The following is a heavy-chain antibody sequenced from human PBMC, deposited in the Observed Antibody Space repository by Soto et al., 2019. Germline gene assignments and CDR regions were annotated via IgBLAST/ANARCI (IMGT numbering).Heavy chain of an antibody. D-gene: IGHD5-12*01. CDR1: GGSVSSGSHY. CDR3: ARDRKRGYSGYDFDC. V-gene: IGHV4-61*01. CDR2: IYYSGST. Sequence: QLQESGPGRVKPSETLSLTCAVSGGSVSSGSHYWSWIRQPPGQGLEWIAAIYYSGSTNYNPSLNSRVTISVDTSKNQFSLRLTSVTAADTAVYYCARDRKRGYSGYDFDCWGQGTLVTVSS. J-gene: IGHJ4*02.